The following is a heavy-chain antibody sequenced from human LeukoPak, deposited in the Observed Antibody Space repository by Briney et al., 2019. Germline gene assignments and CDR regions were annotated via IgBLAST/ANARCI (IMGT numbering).Heavy chain of an antibody. V-gene: IGHV4-59*01. J-gene: IGHJ4*02. D-gene: IGHD5-24*01. CDR1: GGSISSYY. CDR3: ARDGKDGFTFDY. CDR2: IYYSGST. Sequence: PSETLSLTCTVSGGSISSYYWSWIRQPPEKGLEWIGYIYYSGSTNYNPSLKSRVTISVDTSKNQFSLKLSSVTAADTAVYYCARDGKDGFTFDYWGQGTLVTVSS.